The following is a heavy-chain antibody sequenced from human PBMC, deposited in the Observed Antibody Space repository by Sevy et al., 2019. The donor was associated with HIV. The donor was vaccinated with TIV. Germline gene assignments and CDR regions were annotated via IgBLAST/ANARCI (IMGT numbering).Heavy chain of an antibody. CDR1: GYTVTGYY. Sequence: ASVKVSCKASGYTVTGYYMHWVRQAPGQGLEWMGWINPNSGGTNYAQKFQGRVTMTRDTSISTAYMELSRLRSDDTAVYYCPTNYGFPHYYGMDVWGQGTTVTVSS. CDR3: PTNYGFPHYYGMDV. V-gene: IGHV1-2*02. J-gene: IGHJ6*02. CDR2: INPNSGGT. D-gene: IGHD4-17*01.